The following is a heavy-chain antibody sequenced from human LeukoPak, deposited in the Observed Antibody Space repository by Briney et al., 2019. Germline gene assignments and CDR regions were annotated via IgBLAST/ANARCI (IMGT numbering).Heavy chain of an antibody. D-gene: IGHD6-13*01. V-gene: IGHV1-2*04. J-gene: IGHJ3*02. CDR2: INPNSGGT. CDR3: ARPQGGYSSSNDAFDI. Sequence: ASVKVSCKASGYTFTGYYMHWVRQAPGQGLEWMGWINPNSGGTNYAQKFQGWVTMTRDTSISTAYMELSRLRSDDTAVYYCARPQGGYSSSNDAFDIWGQGTMVTVSS. CDR1: GYTFTGYY.